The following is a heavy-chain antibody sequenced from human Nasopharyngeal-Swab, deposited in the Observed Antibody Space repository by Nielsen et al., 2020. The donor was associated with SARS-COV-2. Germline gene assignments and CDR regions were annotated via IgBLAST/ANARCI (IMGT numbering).Heavy chain of an antibody. Sequence: WVRQAPGQGLEWMGWISAYNGNTNYAQKLQGRVTMTTDTSTGTAYMELRSLRSGDTAVYYCARAGDRFGELLFFDYWGQGNLVTVSS. CDR3: ARAGDRFGELLFFDY. D-gene: IGHD3-10*01. V-gene: IGHV1-18*01. CDR2: ISAYNGNT. J-gene: IGHJ4*02.